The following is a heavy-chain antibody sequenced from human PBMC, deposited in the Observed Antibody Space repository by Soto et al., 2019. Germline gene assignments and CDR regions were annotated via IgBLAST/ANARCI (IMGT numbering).Heavy chain of an antibody. V-gene: IGHV6-1*01. D-gene: IGHD4-4*01. CDR3: ARIDYSNSPL. CDR2: TYYRSKWYN. J-gene: IGHJ4*02. Sequence: SETLSLTCAISGDSVSSSTAAWNWIRQSPSRGLEWLGRTYYRSKWYNEYAVSVESRITINPDTSKNQFSLQLNSVTPEDTAVYYCARIDYSNSPLWGQGTLVTVSS. CDR1: GDSVSSSTAA.